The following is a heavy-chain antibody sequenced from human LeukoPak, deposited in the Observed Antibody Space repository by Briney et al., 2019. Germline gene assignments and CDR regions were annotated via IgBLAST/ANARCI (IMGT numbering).Heavy chain of an antibody. CDR1: GFTFSSYG. Sequence: GGSLRLSCAASGFTFSSYGMHWVRQAPGKGLEWVAVIWYDGSNKYYADSVKGRLTISRDNSKSTLYLQMNSLRAEDTAVYYCARDGGYGDEASPDYWGQGTLVTVSS. CDR3: ARDGGYGDEASPDY. CDR2: IWYDGSNK. V-gene: IGHV3-33*01. D-gene: IGHD4-17*01. J-gene: IGHJ4*02.